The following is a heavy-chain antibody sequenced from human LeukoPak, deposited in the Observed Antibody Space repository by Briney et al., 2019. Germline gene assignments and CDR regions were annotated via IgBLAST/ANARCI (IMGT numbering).Heavy chain of an antibody. J-gene: IGHJ6*03. D-gene: IGHD1-7*01. Sequence: PGGSLRLSCAASGFTFSSYWMHWVRQAPGKGLVWVSRINSDGSSTSYADSVKGRFTISRDNAKNSLYLQMNSLRAEDTAVYYCARRVYNWNYVNYYYYMDVWGKGTTVTVSS. V-gene: IGHV3-74*01. CDR1: GFTFSSYW. CDR3: ARRVYNWNYVNYYYYMDV. CDR2: INSDGSST.